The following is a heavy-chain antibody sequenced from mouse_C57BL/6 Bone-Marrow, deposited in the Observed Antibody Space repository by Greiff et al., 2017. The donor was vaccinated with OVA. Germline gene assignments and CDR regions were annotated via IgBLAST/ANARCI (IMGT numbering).Heavy chain of an antibody. Sequence: EVMLVESGGGLVQPKGSLKLSCAASGFSFNTYAMNWVRQAPGKGLEWVARIRSKSNNYATSYADSVKDRFTISRNDSESMLYLQMNNEKTEDTAMYDCVRHGVWVRDYYAMDYWGQGTSVTVSS. D-gene: IGHD2-10*02. CDR2: IRSKSNNYAT. CDR1: GFSFNTYA. CDR3: VRHGVWVRDYYAMDY. J-gene: IGHJ4*01. V-gene: IGHV10-1*01.